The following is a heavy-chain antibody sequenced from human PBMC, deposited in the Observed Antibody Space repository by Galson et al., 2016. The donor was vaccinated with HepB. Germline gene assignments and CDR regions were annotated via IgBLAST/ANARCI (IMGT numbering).Heavy chain of an antibody. J-gene: IGHJ4*02. V-gene: IGHV3-7*03. CDR1: GFSFSTYS. D-gene: IGHD3-16*01. Sequence: SLRLSCAASGFSFSTYSLHWVRQAPGKGLEWVANIKQDGSEKYYVDSVKGRFTISRDNSKNTLYLYMNSLSAGDTAVYYCGKHGGFGYWGQGPLVTVSS. CDR2: IKQDGSEK. CDR3: GKHGGFGY.